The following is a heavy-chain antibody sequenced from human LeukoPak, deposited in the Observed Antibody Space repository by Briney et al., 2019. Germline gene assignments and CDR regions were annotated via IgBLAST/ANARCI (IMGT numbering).Heavy chain of an antibody. V-gene: IGHV1-46*01. CDR2: INPSGTGT. Sequence: GASVKVSFKASGYTLTNNYMHWVRQAPGQGLVWMGVINPSGTGTSYAQKFQGRITISRDASTSTVYMELSSLRAEDTALYYCAREGKLILAAAGDFDYWGQGTLVTVSS. CDR3: AREGKLILAAAGDFDY. J-gene: IGHJ4*02. CDR1: GYTLTNNY. D-gene: IGHD6-13*01.